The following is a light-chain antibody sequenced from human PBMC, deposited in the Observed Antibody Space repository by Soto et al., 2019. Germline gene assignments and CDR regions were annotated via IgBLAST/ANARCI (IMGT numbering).Light chain of an antibody. CDR2: RGS. CDR1: QNIRGNE. J-gene: IGKJ1*01. V-gene: IGKV3-20*01. Sequence: VLTQSPGTLSLSPGERTTLYCRASQNIRGNELAWYQQKPCQPPRLLIYRGSSRAPGIPDRFSGRGSGTEFTLTISRLEPEDFAVYYCQDYGTSAPWTFCQGT. CDR3: QDYGTSAPWT.